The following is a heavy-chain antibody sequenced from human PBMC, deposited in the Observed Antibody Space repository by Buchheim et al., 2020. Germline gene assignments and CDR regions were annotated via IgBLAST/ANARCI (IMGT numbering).Heavy chain of an antibody. V-gene: IGHV1-18*01. CDR2: ISAYNGNT. Sequence: QVQLVQSGAEVKKPGASVKVSCKASGYRFTNYAISWVRQAPGQGLECMGWISAYNGNTYYAQNLQGRVNMTTDTSTSTAYMELRSLRSDDTAVYYCARGNYHESSDYVFDYWGQGTL. CDR1: GYRFTNYA. J-gene: IGHJ4*02. CDR3: ARGNYHESSDYVFDY. D-gene: IGHD3-22*01.